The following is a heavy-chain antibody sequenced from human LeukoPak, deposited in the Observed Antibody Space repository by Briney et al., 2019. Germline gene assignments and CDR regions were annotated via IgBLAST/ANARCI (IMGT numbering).Heavy chain of an antibody. CDR3: ARGFHGAIFGVVTHDAFDI. V-gene: IGHV4-61*02. J-gene: IGHJ3*02. D-gene: IGHD3-3*01. Sequence: PSQTLSLTCSVSGGSIASGDYYFSWVRQPAGKGLEWIGTVHATGTTTYNPSLKNRASISVDKSNDQFSLHLNSATGADTAVYYCARGFHGAIFGVVTHDAFDIWGQGTMVTVSS. CDR1: GGSIASGDYY. CDR2: VHATGTT.